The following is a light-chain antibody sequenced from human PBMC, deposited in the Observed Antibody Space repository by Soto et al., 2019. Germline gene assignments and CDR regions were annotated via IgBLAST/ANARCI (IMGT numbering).Light chain of an antibody. CDR3: QQYGSSLYT. V-gene: IGKV3-20*01. CDR1: QSVSSSY. J-gene: IGKJ2*01. CDR2: GAS. Sequence: EIVLTQSPGTLSLSPGERATHSCRASQSVSSSYLAWYQQKPGQAPRLLIYGASSRATGIPDRFSGSGSGTDFTLTISRLEPEDFAVYYCQQYGSSLYTFGQGTKVDIK.